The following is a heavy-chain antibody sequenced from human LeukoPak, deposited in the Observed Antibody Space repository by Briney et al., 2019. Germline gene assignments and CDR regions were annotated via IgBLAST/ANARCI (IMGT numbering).Heavy chain of an antibody. CDR1: GFTFTSYS. V-gene: IGHV3-23*01. J-gene: IGHJ4*02. CDR3: AKGSGSFGRYSFDY. CDR2: IVASGATT. D-gene: IGHD1-26*01. Sequence: GGSLRLSCAASGFTFTSYSMNWVRQAPGKGLEWVSGIVASGATTYYADSVKGRITMSRDNSQKTLYLQMHSLRADDTAVYYCAKGSGSFGRYSFDYWGQGTLLTVSS.